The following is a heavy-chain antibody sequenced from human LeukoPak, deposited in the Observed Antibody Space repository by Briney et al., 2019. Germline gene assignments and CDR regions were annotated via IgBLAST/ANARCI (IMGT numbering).Heavy chain of an antibody. V-gene: IGHV4-34*01. CDR1: GGSFSGYY. CDR2: INHSGST. J-gene: IGHJ4*02. CDR3: ARGLGYCSGGSCYPLDY. Sequence: PSETLSLTCAVYGGSFSGYYWSWIRQPPGKGLEWIGEINHSGSTNYNPSLKSRVTISVDTSKNQFSLKLSSVTAADTAVYYCARGLGYCSGGSCYPLDYWGQGTLVTVSS. D-gene: IGHD2-15*01.